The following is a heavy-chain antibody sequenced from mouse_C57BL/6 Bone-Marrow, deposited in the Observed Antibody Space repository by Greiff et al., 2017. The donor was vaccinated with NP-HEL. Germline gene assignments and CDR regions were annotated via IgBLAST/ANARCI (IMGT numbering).Heavy chain of an antibody. V-gene: IGHV7-3*01. CDR3: ARSSLGQFAY. J-gene: IGHJ3*01. Sequence: VQLQQSGGGLVQPGGSLSLSCAASGFTFTDYYMSWVRQPPGKALEWLGFIRNKANGYTTEYSASVKGRFTISRDNSQSILYLQMNALRAEDSATYYCARSSLGQFAYWGQGTLVTVSA. CDR2: IRNKANGYTT. CDR1: GFTFTDYY. D-gene: IGHD4-1*01.